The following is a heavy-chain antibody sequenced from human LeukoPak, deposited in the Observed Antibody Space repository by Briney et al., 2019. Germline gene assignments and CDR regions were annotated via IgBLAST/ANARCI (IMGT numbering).Heavy chain of an antibody. CDR2: IYHSGST. D-gene: IGHD2-2*01. CDR3: ATYCSTYYPPAYFDK. J-gene: IGHJ4*02. V-gene: IGHV4-4*02. Sequence: KGLEWIAEIYHSGSTSYNPSLKIRVTISVDKSKNQFSLRLISVTAADTAVYYCATYCSTYYPPAYFDKWCQGTLVTVSS.